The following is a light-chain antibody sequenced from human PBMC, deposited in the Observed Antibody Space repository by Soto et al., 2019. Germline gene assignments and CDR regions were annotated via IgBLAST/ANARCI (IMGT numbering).Light chain of an antibody. CDR1: SSNIGAHYD. Sequence: QSVLTQPPSVSGAPGQRVTISCTGSSSNIGAHYDVHWYQQLPGTAPKLLIYANSNRPSGVPDRFSGSKSGTSASLAITGLQAEDESDYYCQSYDSSLSAVVFGGGTKVTVL. CDR2: ANS. J-gene: IGLJ2*01. CDR3: QSYDSSLSAVV. V-gene: IGLV1-40*01.